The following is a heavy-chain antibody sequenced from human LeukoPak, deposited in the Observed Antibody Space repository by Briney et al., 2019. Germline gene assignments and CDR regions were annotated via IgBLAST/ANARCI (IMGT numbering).Heavy chain of an antibody. Sequence: SETLSLTCTVSGGSISSYYWSWIRQPAGKGLEWIGRIYTSGSTNYNPSLKSRVTMSVDTSKNQFSLKLSSVTAADTAVYYCARDARGYSYGSGHYYYIDVWGKGTAVTISS. CDR3: ARDARGYSYGSGHYYYIDV. V-gene: IGHV4-4*07. CDR1: GGSISSYY. D-gene: IGHD5-18*01. CDR2: IYTSGST. J-gene: IGHJ6*03.